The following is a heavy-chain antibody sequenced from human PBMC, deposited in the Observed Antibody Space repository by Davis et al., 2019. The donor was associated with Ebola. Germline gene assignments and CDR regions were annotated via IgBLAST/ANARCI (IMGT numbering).Heavy chain of an antibody. J-gene: IGHJ5*02. CDR2: IYHSGST. CDR3: ARELQPGRWFDP. D-gene: IGHD1-26*01. V-gene: IGHV4-30-2*01. CDR1: GGSISSGGYS. Sequence: PSETLSLTCAVSGGSISSGGYSWSWIRQPPGKGLEWIGYIYHSGSTYYNPSLKSRVTISVDRSKNQFSLKLSSVTAADTAVYYCARELQPGRWFDPWGQGTLVTVSS.